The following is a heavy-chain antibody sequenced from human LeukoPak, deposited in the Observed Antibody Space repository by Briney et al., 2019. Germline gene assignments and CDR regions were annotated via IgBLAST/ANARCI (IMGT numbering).Heavy chain of an antibody. D-gene: IGHD5-24*01. J-gene: IGHJ5*02. CDR2: IYYSGST. V-gene: IGHV4-39*01. Sequence: SETLSLTCTVSGGSISSSSYYWGWIRQPPGKGLEWIGSIYYSGSTYYNPSLKSRVTISVDTSKNQFPLKLSSVTAADTAVYYCAIYVEMANWFDPWGQGTLVTVSS. CDR1: GGSISSSSYY. CDR3: AIYVEMANWFDP.